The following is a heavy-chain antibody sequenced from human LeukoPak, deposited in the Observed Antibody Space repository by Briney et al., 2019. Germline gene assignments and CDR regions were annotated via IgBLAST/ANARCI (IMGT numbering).Heavy chain of an antibody. CDR1: GYTFSRHA. D-gene: IGHD2-15*01. CDR2: INTDTGNP. CDR3: ARDLSGLCTGASCYSNNRFDP. J-gene: IGHJ5*02. V-gene: IGHV7-4-1*02. Sequence: ASVKVSCKASGYTFSRHAINWVRQAPGQGLQWMGWINTDTGNPRYAQGFRERFVFSFDTSVSTAYLQISGLKAEDTAVYYCARDLSGLCTGASCYSNNRFDPWGQGTPVIVSA.